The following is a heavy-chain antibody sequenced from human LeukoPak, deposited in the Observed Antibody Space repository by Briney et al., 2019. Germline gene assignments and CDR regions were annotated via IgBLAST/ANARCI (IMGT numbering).Heavy chain of an antibody. CDR3: ARPYGSGSYFDY. Sequence: PSETLSLTCTVSGDSISSYYWGWIRQPPGKGLEWIGSIYYSGSTYYNPSLKSRVTISVDTSKNQFSLKLSSVTAADTAVYYCARPYGSGSYFDYWGQGTLVTVSS. CDR1: GDSISSYY. J-gene: IGHJ4*02. CDR2: IYYSGST. D-gene: IGHD3-10*01. V-gene: IGHV4-39*01.